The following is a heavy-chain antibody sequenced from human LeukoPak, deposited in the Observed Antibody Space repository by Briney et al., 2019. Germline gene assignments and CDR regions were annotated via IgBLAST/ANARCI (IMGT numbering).Heavy chain of an antibody. CDR3: ARRIRGYSYGYFGY. Sequence: SETLSLTCAVYGGSFSGYYWSWIRQPPGKGLEWIGEIKHSGSTNYNPSLKSRVTISVDTSKNQFSLKLSSVTAADTAVYYCARRIRGYSYGYFGYWGQGTLVTVSS. J-gene: IGHJ4*02. D-gene: IGHD5-18*01. CDR1: GGSFSGYY. V-gene: IGHV4-34*01. CDR2: IKHSGST.